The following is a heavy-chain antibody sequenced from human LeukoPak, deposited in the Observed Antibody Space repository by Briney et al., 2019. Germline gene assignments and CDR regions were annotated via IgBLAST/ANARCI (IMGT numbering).Heavy chain of an antibody. V-gene: IGHV3-30*18. CDR1: GFTFSSYG. Sequence: PGGSLRLSCAASGFTFSSYGMPWVRQAPGKGLEWVAVISYDGSNKYYADSVKGRFTISRDNSKNTLYLQMNSLRAEDTAVYYCAKDLLEYGSPLYYYYGMDVWGQGTTVTVSS. CDR3: AKDLLEYGSPLYYYYGMDV. CDR2: ISYDGSNK. D-gene: IGHD6-6*01. J-gene: IGHJ6*02.